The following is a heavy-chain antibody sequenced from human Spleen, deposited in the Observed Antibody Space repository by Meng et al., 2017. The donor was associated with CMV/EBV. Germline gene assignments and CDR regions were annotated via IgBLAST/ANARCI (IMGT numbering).Heavy chain of an antibody. D-gene: IGHD2-2*01. Sequence: SETLSLTCAVHGGSFSGYYWSWIRQPPGKGLEWIGEINHSGSTNYNPSLKSRVTISVDTSKSQFSLKLSSVTASDTAVYYCARVPGYCSSTSCSNPHFDYRGQGTLVTVSS. CDR1: GGSFSGYY. V-gene: IGHV4-34*01. CDR3: ARVPGYCSSTSCSNPHFDY. CDR2: INHSGST. J-gene: IGHJ4*02.